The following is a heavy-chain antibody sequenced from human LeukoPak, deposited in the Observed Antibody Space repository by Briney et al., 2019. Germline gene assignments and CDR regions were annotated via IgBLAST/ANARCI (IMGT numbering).Heavy chain of an antibody. Sequence: KPSGTLSLTCTVSGGSVSSGSYYWTWIRQPPGKGLEWIGYISYSGSTNFNPSLKSRVTISVDTSKNQFSLNLSSVTAADTAVYYCARRGTGGRSFDIWGQGTMVTVSS. J-gene: IGHJ3*02. CDR1: GGSVSSGSYY. CDR2: ISYSGST. CDR3: ARRGTGGRSFDI. D-gene: IGHD2-8*02. V-gene: IGHV4-61*01.